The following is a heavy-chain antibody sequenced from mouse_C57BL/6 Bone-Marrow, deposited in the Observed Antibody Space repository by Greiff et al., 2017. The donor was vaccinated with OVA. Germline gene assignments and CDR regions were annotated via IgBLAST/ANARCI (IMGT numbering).Heavy chain of an antibody. CDR2: IYPRDGST. CDR1: GYTFTSYD. CDR3: ASTVVATDYYAMDY. V-gene: IGHV1-85*01. Sequence: VQLVESGPELVKPGASVKLSCKASGYTFTSYDINWVKQRPGQGLEWIGWIYPRDGSTKYNEQFKGKATLTVDTSSSTAYMELHSLTSEDSVVYFGASTVVATDYYAMDYWGQGTSVTVSS. J-gene: IGHJ4*01. D-gene: IGHD1-1*01.